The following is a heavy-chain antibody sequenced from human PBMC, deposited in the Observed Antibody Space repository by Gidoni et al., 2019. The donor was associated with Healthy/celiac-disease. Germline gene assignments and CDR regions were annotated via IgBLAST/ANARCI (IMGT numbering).Heavy chain of an antibody. CDR3: ARGAQSGCSSTRSYKAFDI. CDR2: SIPIFAAA. CDR1: GATFRSYA. V-gene: IGHV1-69*01. D-gene: IGHD2-2*02. J-gene: IGHJ3*02. Sequence: QLPLAPSRAAVTNPGSSVNISCKASGATFRSYATSWVRQATRQGFEWLGGSIPIFAAASNGPKFQGRVTMTADESTSTAYMWLNSLKSEDTAVYYGARGAQSGCSSTRSYKAFDIWGQGTMVTVSA.